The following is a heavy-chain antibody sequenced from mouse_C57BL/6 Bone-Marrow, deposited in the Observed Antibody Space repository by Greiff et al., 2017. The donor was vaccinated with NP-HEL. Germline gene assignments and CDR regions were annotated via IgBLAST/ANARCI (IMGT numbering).Heavy chain of an antibody. J-gene: IGHJ2*01. Sequence: VQRVESGAELARPGASVKLSCKASGYTFTSYGISWVKQRTGQGLEWIGEIYPRSGNTYYNEKFKGKATLTADKSSSTAYMELRSLTSEDSAVYFCARPAFEDYWGQGTTLTVSS. CDR2: IYPRSGNT. V-gene: IGHV1-81*01. CDR3: ARPAFEDY. CDR1: GYTFTSYG.